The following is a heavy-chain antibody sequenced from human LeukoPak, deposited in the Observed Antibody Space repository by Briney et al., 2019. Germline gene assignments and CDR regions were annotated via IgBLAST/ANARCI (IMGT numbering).Heavy chain of an antibody. CDR2: INHSGST. Sequence: SETLSLTCTVSGGSISSGDYYWSWIRQPPGKGLEWIGEINHSGSTNYNPSLKSRVTISVDTSKNQFSLKLSSVTAADTAVYYCARGDWGSYRSNWFDPWGQGTLVTVSS. D-gene: IGHD3-16*02. CDR3: ARGDWGSYRSNWFDP. V-gene: IGHV4-39*07. J-gene: IGHJ5*02. CDR1: GGSISSGDYY.